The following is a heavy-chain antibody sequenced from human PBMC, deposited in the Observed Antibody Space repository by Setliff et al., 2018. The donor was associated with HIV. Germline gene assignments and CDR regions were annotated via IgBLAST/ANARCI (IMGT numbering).Heavy chain of an antibody. CDR3: TRESVFLDYFFDY. J-gene: IGHJ4*02. V-gene: IGHV3-49*03. Sequence: SLRLSCTASGFTFGDYAMSWFRQAPGKGLEWVGFIRSKAYGGTTEYAASVKGRFTISRDDSKSIAYLQMNSLKTEDTAVYYCTRESVFLDYFFDYWGQGTLVTVSS. CDR2: IRSKAYGGTT. CDR1: GFTFGDYA. D-gene: IGHD3-9*01.